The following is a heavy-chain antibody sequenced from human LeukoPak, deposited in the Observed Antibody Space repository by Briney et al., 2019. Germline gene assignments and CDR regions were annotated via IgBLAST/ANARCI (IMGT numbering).Heavy chain of an antibody. D-gene: IGHD1-26*01. CDR2: IHYSGGA. J-gene: IGHJ4*02. CDR1: GDSITSNY. Sequence: SETLSLTCTVSGDSITSNYWSWIRQPPGKGLEWIGYIHYSGGAHYNPSLESRVTMSADTSKNQFSLKLSSVTAADTAVYYCARQGADTGTYYGHFDYWGQGTLVTVSS. CDR3: ARQGADTGTYYGHFDY. V-gene: IGHV4-59*08.